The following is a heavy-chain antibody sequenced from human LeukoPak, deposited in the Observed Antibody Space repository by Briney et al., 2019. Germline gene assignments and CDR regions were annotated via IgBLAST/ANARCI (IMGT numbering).Heavy chain of an antibody. V-gene: IGHV4-61*05. CDR1: GGSISTSNYY. D-gene: IGHD6-13*01. CDR3: ARDGDSSSWFYYFDY. CDR2: IYYSGST. J-gene: IGHJ4*02. Sequence: SETLSLTCTVSGGSISTSNYYWGWIRQPPGKGLEWIGYIYYSGSTNYNPSLKSRVTMSVDTSKNQFSLKLSSVTAADTAVYYCARDGDSSSWFYYFDYWGQGTLVTVSS.